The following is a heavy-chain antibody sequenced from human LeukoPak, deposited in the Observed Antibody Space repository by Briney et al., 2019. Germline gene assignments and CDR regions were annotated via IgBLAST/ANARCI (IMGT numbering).Heavy chain of an antibody. Sequence: SETLSLTCTVSGGSISSYYWSWIRQPPGKGLEWIGYIYYSGSTNYNPSLKSRVTISVDTSKNQFSLKLSSVTAADTAVYYCARGIAAAGTPFDYWGQGTLVTVSS. CDR2: IYYSGST. CDR1: GGSISSYY. J-gene: IGHJ4*02. V-gene: IGHV4-59*01. D-gene: IGHD6-13*01. CDR3: ARGIAAAGTPFDY.